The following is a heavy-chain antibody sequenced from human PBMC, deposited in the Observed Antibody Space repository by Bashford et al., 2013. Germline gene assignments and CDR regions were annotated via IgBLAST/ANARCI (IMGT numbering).Heavy chain of an antibody. D-gene: IGHD4-11*01. Sequence: TLSLTCTVSGGSISSGGYYWSWIRQHPGKGLEWIGYIYYSGSTYYNPSLKSRVTISVDTSKNQFSLKLSSVTAADTAVYYCARLDRDYSNYRYYYGMDVWGQGTTVTVSS. J-gene: IGHJ6*02. V-gene: IGHV4-31*03. CDR3: ARLDRDYSNYRYYYGMDV. CDR1: GGSISSGGYY. CDR2: IYYSGST.